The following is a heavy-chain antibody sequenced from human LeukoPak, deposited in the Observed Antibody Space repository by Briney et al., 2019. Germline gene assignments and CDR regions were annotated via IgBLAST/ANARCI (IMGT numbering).Heavy chain of an antibody. J-gene: IGHJ4*02. Sequence: ASVKVSCKASGYTFTGYHMHWVRQAPGQGLEWMGWINPNSGGTNYAQKFQGRVTMTRDTSISTAYMGLSRLRSDDTAVYYCARGAASNSSPVDYWGQGTLVTVSS. CDR1: GYTFTGYH. D-gene: IGHD6-6*01. V-gene: IGHV1-2*02. CDR2: INPNSGGT. CDR3: ARGAASNSSPVDY.